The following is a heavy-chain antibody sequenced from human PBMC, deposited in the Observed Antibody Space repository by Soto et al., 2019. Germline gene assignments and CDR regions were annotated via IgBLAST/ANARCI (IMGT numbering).Heavy chain of an antibody. V-gene: IGHV1-18*01. CDR3: ARAGFSTSWRGLLATGAHGVDIDP. Sequence: QVQLVQSGAEVKKTGASVEVSCKASGYTFISYGISWVRQAPGQGREWMGWISPYNGKTYKAQKFQGRITMTTDTSTTTAYMELRSLRSDDTAVYYCARAGFSTSWRGLLATGAHGVDIDPWGQGTLVTVSS. J-gene: IGHJ5*02. CDR2: ISPYNGKT. D-gene: IGHD6-13*01. CDR1: GYTFISYG.